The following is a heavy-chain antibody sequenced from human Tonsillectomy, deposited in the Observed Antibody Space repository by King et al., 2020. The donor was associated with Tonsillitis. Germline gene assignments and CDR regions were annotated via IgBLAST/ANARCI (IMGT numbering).Heavy chain of an antibody. CDR3: AKEDYSGCPFES. J-gene: IGHJ4*02. V-gene: IGHV3-30*02. CDR1: GFTFSSYA. Sequence: HVQLVQSGGGVVQPGGSLRLSCGASGFTFSSYAMHWVRQAPGTGLEWVAFISYDGNIKYYADSVKGRFTISRDNSKNTLYVQMNSLKPEETAVFYCAKEDYSGCPFESWGQGTPVTVSS. CDR2: ISYDGNIK. D-gene: IGHD6-19*01.